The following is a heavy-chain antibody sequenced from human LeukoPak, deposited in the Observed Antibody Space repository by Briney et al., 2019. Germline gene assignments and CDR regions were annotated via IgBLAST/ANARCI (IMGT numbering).Heavy chain of an antibody. Sequence: SETLSLTCSVSIGSISSSKWWSWVRQSPVKGLEWIGEIYLYGTTNYNPSFTSRVTMSVDRSRNQFSLKLTSVTAADTAVYYCARQKWEQQGRDHYFNGLDVWGLGTTVIVSS. CDR3: ARQKWEQQGRDHYFNGLDV. CDR1: IGSISSSKW. J-gene: IGHJ6*02. CDR2: IYLYGTT. D-gene: IGHD1/OR15-1a*01. V-gene: IGHV4-4*02.